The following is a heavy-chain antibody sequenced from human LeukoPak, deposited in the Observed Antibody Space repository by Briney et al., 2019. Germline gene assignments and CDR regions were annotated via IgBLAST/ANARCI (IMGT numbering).Heavy chain of an antibody. V-gene: IGHV3-53*01. J-gene: IGHJ6*02. CDR3: AKGGRGSYSSDYYYYGMDV. CDR2: IYSGGST. Sequence: GGSLRLSCAASGFTVSSNYMSWVRQAPGKGLEWVSVIYSGGSTYYADSVKGRFTISRDNSKNTLYLQMNSLRAEDTAVYYCAKGGRGSYSSDYYYYGMDVWGQGTTVTVSS. CDR1: GFTVSSNY. D-gene: IGHD1-26*01.